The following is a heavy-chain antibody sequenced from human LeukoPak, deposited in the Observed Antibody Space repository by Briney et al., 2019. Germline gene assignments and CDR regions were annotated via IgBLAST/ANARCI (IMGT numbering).Heavy chain of an antibody. CDR3: ATDPGTMIVVP. J-gene: IGHJ4*02. D-gene: IGHD3-22*01. Sequence: GGSLRLSCAASGFTFSSYVMTWFRQAPGKGLEWVSVISDSGDSTYYAGSVKGRFTISRDNSKNTLYLQMSSLRAEDTAVYYCATDPGTMIVVPWGQGTLVTVSS. CDR1: GFTFSSYV. CDR2: ISDSGDST. V-gene: IGHV3-23*01.